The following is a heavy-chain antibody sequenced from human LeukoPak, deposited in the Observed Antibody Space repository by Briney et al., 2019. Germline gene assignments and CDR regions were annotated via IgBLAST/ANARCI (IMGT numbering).Heavy chain of an antibody. CDR1: GGSISSTSYY. D-gene: IGHD1/OR15-1a*01. CDR2: VYHSGST. Sequence: PSETLSLTCTVSGGSISSTSYYWGWIRQPPGKGLEWIASVYHSGSTYYNPSLQSRVSTSVDTSKNQFSLRLNSVTAADTAVYYCASLNKQHLRLSPPDYWGQGTLVTVSS. V-gene: IGHV4-39*01. J-gene: IGHJ4*02. CDR3: ASLNKQHLRLSPPDY.